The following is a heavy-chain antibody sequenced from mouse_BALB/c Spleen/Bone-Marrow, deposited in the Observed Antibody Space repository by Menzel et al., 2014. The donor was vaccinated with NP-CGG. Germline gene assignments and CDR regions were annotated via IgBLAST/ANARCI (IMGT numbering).Heavy chain of an antibody. V-gene: IGHV4-1*02. CDR2: INPDSSTI. CDR3: ARLGYYGGFAY. J-gene: IGHJ3*01. Sequence: EVQRVESGGGLVQPGGSLKLSCAASGFDFSGFWMGWVRQAPGKGLEWIGEINPDSSTINYTPSLKDRFIISRDNAKNTLYLQMSKVRSEDTARYYCARLGYYGGFAYWGQGTLVTVSA. D-gene: IGHD2-3*01. CDR1: GFDFSGFW.